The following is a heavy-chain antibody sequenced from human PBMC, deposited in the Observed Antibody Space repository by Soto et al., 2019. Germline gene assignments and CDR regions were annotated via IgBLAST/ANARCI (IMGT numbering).Heavy chain of an antibody. J-gene: IGHJ5*02. D-gene: IGHD1-26*01. CDR1: GDSFNSYV. V-gene: IGHV1-69*06. CDR2: IILIFGAP. Sequence: QVQLVQSGAEVKTPGSSVEVSCKAAGDSFNSYVVSWVRQAPGQGLEWMGGIILIFGAPNYAQKFQGRVTITADKSTNTAYMKLSGLRSDDTALYYCARHRETYNWLGPWGQGTLVTVSS. CDR3: ARHRETYNWLGP.